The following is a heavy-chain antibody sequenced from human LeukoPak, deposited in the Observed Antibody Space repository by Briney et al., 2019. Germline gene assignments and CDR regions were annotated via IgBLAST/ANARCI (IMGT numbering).Heavy chain of an antibody. CDR2: MSSSGIS. V-gene: IGHV4-61*02. CDR1: GDSISSGDYY. J-gene: IGHJ5*02. Sequence: SQTLSLTCTVSGDSISSGDYYWSWIRQPAGKGLEWIGRMSSSGISTYSPSLKSRVTISIDTSRNQFSMNLNSVTAADTAVYYCARGAGPPWFDPWGQGTLVTVSS. D-gene: IGHD6-19*01. CDR3: ARGAGPPWFDP.